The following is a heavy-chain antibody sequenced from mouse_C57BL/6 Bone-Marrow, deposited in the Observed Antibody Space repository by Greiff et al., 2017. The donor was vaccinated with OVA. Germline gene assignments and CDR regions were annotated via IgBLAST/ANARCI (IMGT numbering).Heavy chain of an antibody. V-gene: IGHV5-12*01. CDR2: ISNGGGST. CDR1: GFTFSDYY. J-gene: IGHJ1*03. Sequence: EVQLVESGGGLVQPGGSLKLSCAASGFTFSDYYMYWVRQTPEKRLEWVAYISNGGGSTYYPDTVKGRFTISRDNAKNTLYLQMSRLKSEDTAMYYCARRWDVGWYFDVWGTGTTVTVSS. CDR3: ARRWDVGWYFDV. D-gene: IGHD4-1*01.